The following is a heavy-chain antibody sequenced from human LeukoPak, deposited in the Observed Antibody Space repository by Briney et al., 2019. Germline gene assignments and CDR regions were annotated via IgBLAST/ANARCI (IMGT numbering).Heavy chain of an antibody. Sequence: SETLSLTCAVSGYSISSGYYWGWIRQPPGKGLEWVGGISHSGSSYYNPSLKSRVTISVDASKNQFSLKLSFVTAADTAVYYCARDSSSSPFATWGQGTLVTVSS. CDR1: GYSISSGYY. CDR2: ISHSGSS. J-gene: IGHJ4*02. CDR3: ARDSSSSPFAT. V-gene: IGHV4-38-2*02. D-gene: IGHD6-6*01.